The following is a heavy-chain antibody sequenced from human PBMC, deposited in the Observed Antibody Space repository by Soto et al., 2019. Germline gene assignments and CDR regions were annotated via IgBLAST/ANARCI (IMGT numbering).Heavy chain of an antibody. D-gene: IGHD3-10*01. V-gene: IGHV5-51*01. J-gene: IGHJ3*01. CDR3: TRRDYYGSGSYESSDACDV. CDR1: GYRFTAYW. CDR2: VYPGDSDT. Sequence: GESLKISCETSGYRFTAYWIAWVRQLPGKGLEWMAIVYPGDSDTRYSPSFEGQVSISVDKSVNTAYLQWSSLKSSDTAMYFCTRRDYYGSGSYESSDACDVWGRGIMVTV.